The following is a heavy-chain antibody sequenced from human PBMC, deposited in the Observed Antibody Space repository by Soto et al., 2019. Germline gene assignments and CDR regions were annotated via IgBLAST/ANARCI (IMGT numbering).Heavy chain of an antibody. CDR3: KRVGRIWPYNWFDP. J-gene: IGHJ5*02. V-gene: IGHV4-59*01. D-gene: IGHD2-15*01. Sequence: PSETLSLTCTVSGGSISSYYWSWIRQPPGKGLEWIGYIYYSGSTNYNPSLKSRVTISVDTSKNQFSLKLSSVTAADTAVYYCKRVGRIWPYNWFDPWGQGTLVTVSS. CDR1: GGSISSYY. CDR2: IYYSGST.